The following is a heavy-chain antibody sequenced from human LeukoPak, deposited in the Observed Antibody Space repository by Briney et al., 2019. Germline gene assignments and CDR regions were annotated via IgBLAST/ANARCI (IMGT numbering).Heavy chain of an antibody. Sequence: SETLSLTCTVSGGSTSNYYWSWIRQPPGKGLEWIGYIYYSGNTNCNPSLKSRVTISVDTSNNQFSLNLSSVTAADTAVYYCARVPTRYYFDYWGQGTLVTVSS. V-gene: IGHV4-59*01. CDR2: IYYSGNT. J-gene: IGHJ4*02. CDR1: GGSTSNYY. CDR3: ARVPTRYYFDY.